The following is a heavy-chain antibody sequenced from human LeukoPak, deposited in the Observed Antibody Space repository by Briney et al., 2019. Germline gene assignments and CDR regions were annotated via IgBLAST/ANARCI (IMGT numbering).Heavy chain of an antibody. J-gene: IGHJ4*02. CDR1: GFIFSSYG. V-gene: IGHV3-30*18. CDR2: ISYDGSNK. D-gene: IGHD3-22*01. CDR3: AKEGGYYYYDTSGYLDY. Sequence: GGSLRLSCAASGFIFSSYGIHWVRQAPGKGLEWVAVISYDGSNKYYADSVKGRFTISRDNSKNTLYLQMNSLRAEDTAVYYCAKEGGYYYYDTSGYLDYWGQGTLVTVSS.